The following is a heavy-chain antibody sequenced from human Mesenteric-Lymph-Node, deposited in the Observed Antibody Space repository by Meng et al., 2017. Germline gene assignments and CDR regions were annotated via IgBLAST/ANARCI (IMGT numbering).Heavy chain of an antibody. CDR2: ISSRGGTI. Sequence: GESLKISCAASGFTFSNYEMNWVRQAPGKGLEWVSYISSRGGTIYYADSVKGRFTISRDNAKNTLYLHMNSLRAEDSAVYYCGRNQFVDSWGQGTLVTVSS. CDR1: GFTFSNYE. D-gene: IGHD2-21*01. V-gene: IGHV3-48*03. J-gene: IGHJ5*01. CDR3: GRNQFVDS.